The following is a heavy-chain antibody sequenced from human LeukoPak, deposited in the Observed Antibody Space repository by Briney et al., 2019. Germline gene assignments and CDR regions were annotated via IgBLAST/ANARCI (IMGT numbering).Heavy chain of an antibody. J-gene: IGHJ4*02. CDR2: IYYSGST. CDR3: ARGQRNYGLYFDY. D-gene: IGHD1-7*01. V-gene: IGHV4-30-4*08. CDR1: GGSISSGDYY. Sequence: PSETLSLTRTVSGGSISSGDYYWSWIRQPPGKGLEWIGYIYYSGSTYYNPSLKSRVTISVDTSKNQLSLKLSSVTAADTAVYYCARGQRNYGLYFDYWGQGTLVTVSS.